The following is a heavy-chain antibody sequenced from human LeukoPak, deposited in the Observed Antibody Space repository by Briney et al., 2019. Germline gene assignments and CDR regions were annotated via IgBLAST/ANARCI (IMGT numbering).Heavy chain of an antibody. Sequence: GGSLRLSCAASGFTFSTYAMSWVRQAPGTGLEWVSAISSSGANTYYVDSVKGRFTISRDNSKNTLYLQMNSLRAEDTAVYYCAKVKDYGFSYYFDYWGQGTLVTVSS. CDR2: ISSSGANT. CDR3: AKVKDYGFSYYFDY. J-gene: IGHJ4*02. D-gene: IGHD4-17*01. V-gene: IGHV3-23*01. CDR1: GFTFSTYA.